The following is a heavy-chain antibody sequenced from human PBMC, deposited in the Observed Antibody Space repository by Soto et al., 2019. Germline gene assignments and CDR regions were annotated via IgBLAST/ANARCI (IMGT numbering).Heavy chain of an antibody. CDR3: AKGDNWNYVPLGY. CDR1: GFTFSSYG. J-gene: IGHJ4*02. D-gene: IGHD1-7*01. Sequence: XXSLRLACAASGFTFSSYGMHWVPQAPGKGLEWVAVISYDGSNKYYADSVKGRFTISRDNSKNTLYLQMNSLRAEDTAVYYCAKGDNWNYVPLGYWGQGTLVTVSS. V-gene: IGHV3-30*18. CDR2: ISYDGSNK.